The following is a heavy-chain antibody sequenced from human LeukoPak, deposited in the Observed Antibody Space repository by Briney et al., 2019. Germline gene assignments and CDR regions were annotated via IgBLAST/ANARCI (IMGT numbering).Heavy chain of an antibody. CDR2: IIPILGIA. CDR3: ARAPCYYDSSGYSDY. J-gene: IGHJ4*02. D-gene: IGHD3-22*01. V-gene: IGHV1-69*04. Sequence: SVKVSCKASGGTFSSYAISWVRQAPGQGLEWMGRIIPILGIANYAQKFQGRVTITADKSTSTAYMELSSLRSEDTAVYYCARAPCYYDSSGYSDYWGQGTLVTVSS. CDR1: GGTFSSYA.